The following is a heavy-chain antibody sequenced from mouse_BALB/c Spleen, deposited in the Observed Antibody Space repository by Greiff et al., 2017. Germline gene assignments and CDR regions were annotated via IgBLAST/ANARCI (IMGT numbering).Heavy chain of an antibody. J-gene: IGHJ2*01. V-gene: IGHV14-3*02. D-gene: IGHD2-1*01. CDR2: IDPANGNT. CDR3: ARLLRRDY. CDR1: GFNIKDTY. Sequence: EVQLQESGAELVKPGASVKLSCTASGFNIKDTYMHWVKQRPEQGLEWIGRIDPANGNTKYDPKFQGKATITADTSSNTAYLQLSSLTSEDTAVYYCARLLRRDYWGQGTTLTVSS.